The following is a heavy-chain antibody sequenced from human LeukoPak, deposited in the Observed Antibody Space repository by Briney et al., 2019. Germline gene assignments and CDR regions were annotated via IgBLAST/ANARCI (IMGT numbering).Heavy chain of an antibody. Sequence: GASVKVSCKASGYTFTSYGISWVRQAPGQGLEWMGWISAYNGNTNYAPNIQDRVTMTTDTSTSTAYMELRSLRSDDTAVYYCGRALLGGSDIYTPFSYWGQGTLVTVSS. CDR3: GRALLGGSDIYTPFSY. CDR2: ISAYNGNT. J-gene: IGHJ4*02. V-gene: IGHV1-18*01. D-gene: IGHD3-10*01. CDR1: GYTFTSYG.